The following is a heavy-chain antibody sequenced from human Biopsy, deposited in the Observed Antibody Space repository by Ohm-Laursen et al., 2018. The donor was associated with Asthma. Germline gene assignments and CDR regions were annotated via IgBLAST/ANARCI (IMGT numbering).Heavy chain of an antibody. CDR1: GGSVSTGSYY. J-gene: IGHJ6*02. D-gene: IGHD3-10*01. CDR3: ARGPNYHGSGRAPIGMDV. CDR2: IYYTGSD. Sequence: GTLSLTCPVSGGSVSTGSYYWSWIRQPPGKGLECLGYIYYTGSDNYNPSLKSRVTISVDTSKNQFSLRLNSVTAADTAVYYCARGPNYHGSGRAPIGMDVWGQGTTVTVSS. V-gene: IGHV4-61*01.